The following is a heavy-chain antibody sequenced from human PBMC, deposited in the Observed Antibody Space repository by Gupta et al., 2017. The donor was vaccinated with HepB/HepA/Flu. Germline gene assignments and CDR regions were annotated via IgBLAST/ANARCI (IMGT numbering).Heavy chain of an antibody. V-gene: IGHV3-48*03. J-gene: IGHJ4*02. CDR3: ARVGRGWYYFDY. Sequence: EVQLVESGGGLVQPGGSLRLSCAASGFPFSRYDVNWVRQAPGKGLEWVSYISSSGSTIYYADSVKGRFTISRDNAKNSLYLQMNSLRAEDTAAYYCARVGRGWYYFDYWGQATLVTVSS. D-gene: IGHD6-19*01. CDR1: GFPFSRYD. CDR2: ISSSGSTI.